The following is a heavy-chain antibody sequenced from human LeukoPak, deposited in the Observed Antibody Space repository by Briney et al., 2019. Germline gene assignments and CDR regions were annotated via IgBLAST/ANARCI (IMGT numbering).Heavy chain of an antibody. CDR3: TRGANWAFDY. V-gene: IGHV3-74*01. Sequence: GGSLRLSCTASGFTFNTYPMHWVRQAPGKGLVWASRVYSDGSDSRHAGSVKGRFTISRDNAKNTLYLQMNSLRVEDTAVYYCTRGANWAFDYWGQGTLVTVSS. CDR2: VYSDGSDS. CDR1: GFTFNTYP. J-gene: IGHJ4*02. D-gene: IGHD1-1*01.